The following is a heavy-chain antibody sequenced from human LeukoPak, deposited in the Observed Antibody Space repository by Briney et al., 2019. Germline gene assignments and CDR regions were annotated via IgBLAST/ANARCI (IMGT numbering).Heavy chain of an antibody. CDR3: ARDVVLSGTDAFDI. Sequence: GGSLRLSCAASGFTFSSYAMSWVRQAPGKGLEWVSAISGSGGSTYYADSVKGRFTISRDNAKNSLYLQMNSLRAEDTAVYYCARDVVLSGTDAFDIWGQGTRVTVSS. V-gene: IGHV3-23*01. CDR2: ISGSGGST. CDR1: GFTFSSYA. D-gene: IGHD2-15*01. J-gene: IGHJ3*02.